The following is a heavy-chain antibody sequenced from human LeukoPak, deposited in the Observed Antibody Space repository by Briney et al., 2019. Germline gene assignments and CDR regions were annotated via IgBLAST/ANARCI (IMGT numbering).Heavy chain of an antibody. D-gene: IGHD2-15*01. J-gene: IGHJ4*02. V-gene: IGHV3-74*01. CDR2: INSDGRTT. CDR1: GFIFRRYW. Sequence: HPGGSLRLSCAVSGFIFRRYWMHWVRQVPGKGLVWVSRINSDGRTTRYADAVKGRFTISRDNAKNTLYLQVNSLRAEDTAIPYCAREGECAGGTCSDPSRELDVWGQGTLVTVSS. CDR3: AREGECAGGTCSDPSRELDV.